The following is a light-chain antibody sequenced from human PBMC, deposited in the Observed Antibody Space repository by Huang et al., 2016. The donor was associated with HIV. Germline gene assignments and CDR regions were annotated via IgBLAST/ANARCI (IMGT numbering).Light chain of an antibody. CDR1: QSVGGK. CDR2: GAS. V-gene: IGKV3-15*01. Sequence: ILLTQFPATLSVSPGQRVTLSWRASQSVGGKLAWYQQRPGQAPRLLIYGASTRVPTIPDRFSGSGSGTEFTLTISSLQSEDFAVYYCQQYDTWPPLTFGGGTKV. CDR3: QQYDTWPPLT. J-gene: IGKJ4*01.